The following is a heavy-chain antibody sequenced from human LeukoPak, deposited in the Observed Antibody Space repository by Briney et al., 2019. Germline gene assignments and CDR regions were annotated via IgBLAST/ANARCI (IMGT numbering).Heavy chain of an antibody. CDR3: ASSYYDSSGYYSAIIGHYYYYMDV. V-gene: IGHV1-69*13. Sequence: GASVKVSCKASGGTFSSYAISWVRQAPGQGLEWMGGIIPIFGTANYAQKFLGRVTITADESTSTAYMELSSLRSEDTAVYYCASSYYDSSGYYSAIIGHYYYYMDVWGKGTTVTISS. J-gene: IGHJ6*03. CDR1: GGTFSSYA. CDR2: IIPIFGTA. D-gene: IGHD3-22*01.